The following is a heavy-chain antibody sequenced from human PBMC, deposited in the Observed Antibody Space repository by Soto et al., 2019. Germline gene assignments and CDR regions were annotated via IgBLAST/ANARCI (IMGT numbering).Heavy chain of an antibody. V-gene: IGHV3-49*04. CDR3: TRGLTYYYDSSGYYYFDY. CDR1: GFTFGDYA. Sequence: GGSLRLSCTASGFTFGDYAMSWVRQAPGKGLEWVGFIRSKAYGGTTEYAASVKGRFTISRDDSKSIAYLQMNSLKTEDTAVYYCTRGLTYYYDSSGYYYFDYWGQGTLVTVSS. D-gene: IGHD3-22*01. CDR2: IRSKAYGGTT. J-gene: IGHJ4*02.